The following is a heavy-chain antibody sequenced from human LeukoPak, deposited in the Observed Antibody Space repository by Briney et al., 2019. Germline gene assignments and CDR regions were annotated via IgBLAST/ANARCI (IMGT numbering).Heavy chain of an antibody. V-gene: IGHV1-2*02. CDR2: INPNSGGT. D-gene: IGHD1-7*01. Sequence: ASVKVSCKASGYTFTGYYMHWVRQAPGQGLEWMGWINPNSGGTNYAQKFQGRVTMTRDTSISTAYMELSRLRSDDTAVYYCARARMKGYNWNYARCNWLDPWGQGTLVTVSS. CDR3: ARARMKGYNWNYARCNWLDP. CDR1: GYTFTGYY. J-gene: IGHJ5*02.